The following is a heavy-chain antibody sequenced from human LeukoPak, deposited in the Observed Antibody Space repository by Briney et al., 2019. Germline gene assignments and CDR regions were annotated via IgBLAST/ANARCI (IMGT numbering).Heavy chain of an antibody. CDR2: IYYSGST. D-gene: IGHD5-12*01. CDR3: ARIVGYSGEFYYYYMDV. J-gene: IGHJ6*03. V-gene: IGHV4-31*03. CDR1: GGSISSGGYY. Sequence: SETLSLTCTVPGGSISSGGYYWSWIRQHPGKGLEWIGYIYYSGSTYYNPSLKSRVTISVDTSKNQFSLKLSSVTAADTAVYYCARIVGYSGEFYYYYMDVWGKGTTVTVSS.